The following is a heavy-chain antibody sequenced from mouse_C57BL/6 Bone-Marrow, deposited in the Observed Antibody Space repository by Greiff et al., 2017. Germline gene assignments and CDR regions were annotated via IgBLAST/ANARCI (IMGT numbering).Heavy chain of an antibody. V-gene: IGHV5-17*01. J-gene: IGHJ1*03. D-gene: IGHD1-1*01. Sequence: EVQRVESGGGLVKPGGSLKLSCAASGFTFSDYGMHWVRPAPEKGLEWVAYISSGSSTIYYADTVTGRFTISRDNAKNTLFLQMTSLRSEYTAMYYCARNYSGSRYRSRYFDVWGTGTTVTVSS. CDR1: GFTFSDYG. CDR3: ARNYSGSRYRSRYFDV. CDR2: ISSGSSTI.